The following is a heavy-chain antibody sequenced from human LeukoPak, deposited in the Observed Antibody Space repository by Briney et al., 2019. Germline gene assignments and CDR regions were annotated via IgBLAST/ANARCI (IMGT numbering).Heavy chain of an antibody. CDR1: GFTVSSNY. Sequence: PGGSLRLSCAASGFTVSSNYMSWVRQAPGKGLEWVSVIYSGGSTYYADSVKGRFTISRDNSKNTLYLQMNSLRAEDTAVYYCAREKMVRGVIRALDYWGQGTLVTVSS. V-gene: IGHV3-66*01. CDR3: AREKMVRGVIRALDY. CDR2: IYSGGST. D-gene: IGHD3-10*01. J-gene: IGHJ4*02.